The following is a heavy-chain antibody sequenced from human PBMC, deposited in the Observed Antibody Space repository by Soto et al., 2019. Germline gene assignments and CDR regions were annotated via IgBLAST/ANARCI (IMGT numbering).Heavy chain of an antibody. J-gene: IGHJ4*01. CDR3: ARGGHDFAFDY. CDR1: GGAMYGYD. V-gene: IGHV4-59*01. CDR2: IYYRGRA. D-gene: IGHD5-12*01. Sequence: PSETLSLTCTVSGGAMYGYDWSWIRQPPGKGLEWVADIYYRGRANYNPSLKSRVTISVDTSKSQFSLNLRSVTAADTAVYYCARGGHDFAFDYWGHGGLVTVSS.